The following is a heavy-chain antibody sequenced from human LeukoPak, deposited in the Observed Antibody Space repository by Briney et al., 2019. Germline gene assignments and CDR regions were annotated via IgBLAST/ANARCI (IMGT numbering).Heavy chain of an antibody. CDR2: ISGSGGST. V-gene: IGHV3-23*01. J-gene: IGHJ4*02. D-gene: IGHD3-22*01. CDR3: AKEQTRYYYDSSGYYSD. CDR1: GFTFSTYS. Sequence: AGGSLRLSCAASGFTFSTYSMVWVRQAPGKGLEWVSAISGSGGSTYYADSVKGRFTISRDNSKNTLYLQMNSLRAEDTAVYYCAKEQTRYYYDSSGYYSDWGQGTLATVSS.